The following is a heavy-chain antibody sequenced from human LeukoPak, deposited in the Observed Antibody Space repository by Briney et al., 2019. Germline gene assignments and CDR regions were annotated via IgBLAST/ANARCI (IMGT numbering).Heavy chain of an antibody. V-gene: IGHV4-34*01. CDR1: GGSFSGYY. D-gene: IGHD6-13*01. CDR2: INHSGST. Sequence: SETLSLTCAVYGGSFSGYYWSWIRQPPGKGLEWIGEINHSGSTNYNPSLKSRVTISVDTSKNQFSLKLSSVTAADTAVYYCARHKRGSWDGRYYYYMDVWGKGTTVTVSS. J-gene: IGHJ6*03. CDR3: ARHKRGSWDGRYYYYMDV.